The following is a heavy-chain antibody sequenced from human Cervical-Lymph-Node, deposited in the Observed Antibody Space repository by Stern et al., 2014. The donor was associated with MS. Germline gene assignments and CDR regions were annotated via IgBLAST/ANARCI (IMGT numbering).Heavy chain of an antibody. D-gene: IGHD1-26*01. Sequence: VQLVESGAEVKKPGESLRIACEGSGYTFSTNWVGWVRQVPGKGLEWMGIIYPADSTTRYSPSFQGQVTISADKSISTAYLQWSSLKASDTAMYYCARHRGHGYITGYYGYYFESWGQGTLVTVSS. CDR1: GYTFSTNW. J-gene: IGHJ4*02. V-gene: IGHV5-51*01. CDR2: IYPADSTT. CDR3: ARHRGHGYITGYYGYYFES.